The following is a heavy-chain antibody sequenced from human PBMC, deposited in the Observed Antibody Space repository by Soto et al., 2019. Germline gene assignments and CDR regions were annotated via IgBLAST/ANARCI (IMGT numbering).Heavy chain of an antibody. J-gene: IGHJ4*02. CDR1: GGSFSGYY. CDR3: ARWASY. CDR2: MNRSGCI. Sequence: SETLSLTCDVSGGSFSGYYWTWIRQPPGKGLEWIGEMNRSGCINYNPSLVSRVTISADTSKNQFSLKLTSVTAADTAVYFCARWASYWGQGALVTVSS. V-gene: IGHV4-34*01.